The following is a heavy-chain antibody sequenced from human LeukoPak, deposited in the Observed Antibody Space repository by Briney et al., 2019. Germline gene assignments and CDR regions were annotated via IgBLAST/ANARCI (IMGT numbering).Heavy chain of an antibody. D-gene: IGHD3-3*01. J-gene: IGHJ4*02. CDR1: GFTFSSYA. Sequence: GGSLRLSCAASGFTFSSYAMSWVRQAPGKGLEWVSAISGSGGSTYYADSVKGRFTISRDNSKNTLYLQMNSLRAEDTAVYYCAKVAGGTAQLLLEWLLFLYFDYWGQGTLVTVSS. CDR3: AKVAGGTAQLLLEWLLFLYFDY. V-gene: IGHV3-23*01. CDR2: ISGSGGST.